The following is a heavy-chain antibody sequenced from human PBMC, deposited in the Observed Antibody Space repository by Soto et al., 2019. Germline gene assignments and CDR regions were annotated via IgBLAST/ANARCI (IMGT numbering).Heavy chain of an antibody. CDR3: ARLALESSHFWSGYLHPGGYYGMDV. V-gene: IGHV5-51*01. Sequence: PGESLKISCKGSGYSFTSYWIGWVRQMPGKGLEWMGIIYPGDSDTRYSPSFQGQVTISADKSISTAYLQWSSLKASDTAMYYCARLALESSHFWSGYLHPGGYYGMDVWGQGTTVTVSS. CDR1: GYSFTSYW. D-gene: IGHD3-3*02. CDR2: IYPGDSDT. J-gene: IGHJ6*02.